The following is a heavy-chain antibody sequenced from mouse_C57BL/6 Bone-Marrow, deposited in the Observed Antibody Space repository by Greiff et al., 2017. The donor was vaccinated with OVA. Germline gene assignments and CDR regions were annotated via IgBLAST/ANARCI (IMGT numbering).Heavy chain of an antibody. Sequence: DVQLVESGPELVKPGASVKIPCKASGYTFTDYNMDWVKQSHGKSLEWIGDINPNNGGTIYNQKFKGKATLTVDKSSSTAYMELRSLTSEDTAVYYCARKGITTVVANDYWGQGTTLTVSS. CDR3: ARKGITTVVANDY. CDR2: INPNNGGT. V-gene: IGHV1-18*01. CDR1: GYTFTDYN. D-gene: IGHD1-1*01. J-gene: IGHJ2*01.